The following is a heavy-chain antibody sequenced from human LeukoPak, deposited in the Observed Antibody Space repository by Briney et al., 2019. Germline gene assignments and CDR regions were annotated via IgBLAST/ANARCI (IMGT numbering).Heavy chain of an antibody. CDR1: GYTFTSYY. J-gene: IGHJ6*03. D-gene: IGHD3-10*01. V-gene: IGHV1-18*04. CDR3: ARAAGMSYYYYMDV. Sequence: ASVKVSCKASGYTFTSYYMHWVRQAPGQGLEWMGWISAYNGNTNYAQKLQGRVTMTTDTSTSTAYMELRSLRSDDTAVYYCARAAGMSYYYYMDVWGKGTTVTVSS. CDR2: ISAYNGNT.